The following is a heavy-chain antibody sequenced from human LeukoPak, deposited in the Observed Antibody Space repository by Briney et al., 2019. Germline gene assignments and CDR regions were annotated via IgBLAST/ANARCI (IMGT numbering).Heavy chain of an antibody. Sequence: GESLKISCQGSGYSFTNYWIGWVREMPGKGLEWVGSLHPGDSETQHCPSLQGQVTISADKSISTAYPQWSSLKASDTALYYCARPGYRSRYFDYWGHGTLVTVSS. V-gene: IGHV5-51*01. CDR1: GYSFTNYW. J-gene: IGHJ4*01. D-gene: IGHD6-19*01. CDR2: LHPGDSET. CDR3: ARPGYRSRYFDY.